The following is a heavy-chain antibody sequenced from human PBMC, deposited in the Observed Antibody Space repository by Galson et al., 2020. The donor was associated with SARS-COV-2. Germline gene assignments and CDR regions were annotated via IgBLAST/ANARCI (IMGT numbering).Heavy chain of an antibody. D-gene: IGHD5-18*01. CDR3: ARWRWLQRFFDY. CDR2: INHSGST. Sequence: SETLSLTCAVYGGSFSGYYWSWIRQPPGKGLEWIGEINHSGSTNYNPSLKSRVTISVDTSKNQFSLKLSSVTAADTAVYYCARWRWLQRFFDYWGQGTLVTVSS. CDR1: GGSFSGYY. J-gene: IGHJ4*02. V-gene: IGHV4-34*01.